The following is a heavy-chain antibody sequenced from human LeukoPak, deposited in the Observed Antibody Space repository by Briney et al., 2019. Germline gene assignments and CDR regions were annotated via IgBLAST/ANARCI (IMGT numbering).Heavy chain of an antibody. CDR1: GFTFSSYS. CDR3: ARALRSAQPHTIFGMVNTVEFDY. Sequence: GGSLRLSCAASGFTFSSYSMNWVRQAPGKGLEWVSSISSSSSYIYYADSVKGRFTISRDNAKNSLYLQMNSLRAEDTAVYYCARALRSAQPHTIFGMVNTVEFDYWGQGTLVTVSS. V-gene: IGHV3-21*01. J-gene: IGHJ4*02. D-gene: IGHD3-3*01. CDR2: ISSSSSYI.